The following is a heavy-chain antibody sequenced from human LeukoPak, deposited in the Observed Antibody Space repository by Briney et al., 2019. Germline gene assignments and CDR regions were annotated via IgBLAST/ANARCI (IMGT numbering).Heavy chain of an antibody. CDR3: ARDLSGWSPLDY. D-gene: IGHD3-10*01. Sequence: GGSLRLSCAASGFTFSSSWMSWVRQAPGKGLEWVANIKQDGSEINYVDSVRGRFTISRDNAKNSLYLQMNNLRAEDTAVYYCARDLSGWSPLDYWGQGTLVTVSS. CDR1: GFTFSSSW. J-gene: IGHJ4*02. CDR2: IKQDGSEI. V-gene: IGHV3-7*04.